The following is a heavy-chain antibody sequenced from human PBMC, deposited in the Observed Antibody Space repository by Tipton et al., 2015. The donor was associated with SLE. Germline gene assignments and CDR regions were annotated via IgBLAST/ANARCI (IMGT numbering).Heavy chain of an antibody. CDR2: IYTSGST. CDR3: ARAGGGYYSPFVY. V-gene: IGHV4-61*09. D-gene: IGHD3-22*01. CDR1: GGSVSSGSYY. J-gene: IGHJ4*02. Sequence: TLSLTCTVSGGSVSSGSYYWSWIWQPAGKGLEWIGHIYTSGSTNYNPSLKSRVTISVDTSKNQFSLKLSSVTAADTAVYYCARAGGGYYSPFVYWGQGTLVTVSS.